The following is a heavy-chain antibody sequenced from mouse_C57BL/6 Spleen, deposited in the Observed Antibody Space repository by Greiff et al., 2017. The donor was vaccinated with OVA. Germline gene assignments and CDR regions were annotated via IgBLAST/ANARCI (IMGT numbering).Heavy chain of an antibody. CDR2: INPGSGGT. V-gene: IGHV1-54*01. CDR3: ARYRYAMDY. CDR1: GYAFTNYL. J-gene: IGHJ4*01. Sequence: QVQLQQSGAELVRPGTSVKVSCKASGYAFTNYLIEWVKQRPGQGLEWIGVINPGSGGTNYNEKFKGKATLTADKSSSTAYMQLSSLTSEDSAVYVCARYRYAMDYWGQGTSVTVSS.